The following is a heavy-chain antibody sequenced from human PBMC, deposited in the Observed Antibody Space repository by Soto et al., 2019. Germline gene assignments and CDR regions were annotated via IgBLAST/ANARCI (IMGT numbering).Heavy chain of an antibody. D-gene: IGHD2-8*01. CDR3: ARDKGYCTNGVCYTSFDY. V-gene: IGHV3-33*01. CDR1: GFTFSSYG. CDR2: IWYDGSNK. Sequence: QVQLVESGGGVVQPGRSLRLSCAASGFTFSSYGMHWVRQAPGKGLEWVAAIWYDGSNKYYADSVKGRFTISRDNSKNKLYLQMNSLRAEDTAVYYCARDKGYCTNGVCYTSFDYWGQGTLVTVSS. J-gene: IGHJ4*02.